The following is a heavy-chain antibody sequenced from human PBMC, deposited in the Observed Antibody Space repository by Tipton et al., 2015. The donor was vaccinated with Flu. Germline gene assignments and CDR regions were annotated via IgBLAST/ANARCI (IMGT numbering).Heavy chain of an antibody. CDR1: GGTFSSYA. CDR2: IIPILAIA. V-gene: IGHV1-69*09. J-gene: IGHJ6*02. CDR3: ARGEITMVQGVTESPRYGMDV. D-gene: IGHD3-10*01. Sequence: QVQLVQSGAEVKKPGSSVKVSCKASGGTFSSYAISWVRQAPGQGLEWMGGIIPILAIANYAQKFQGRVTITADKSTSTAYMELSSLRSEDTAVYYCARGEITMVQGVTESPRYGMDVWGQGTTVTVSS.